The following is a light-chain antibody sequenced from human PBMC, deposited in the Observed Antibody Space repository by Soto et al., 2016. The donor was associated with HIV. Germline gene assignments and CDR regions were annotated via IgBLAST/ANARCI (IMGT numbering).Light chain of an antibody. J-gene: IGKJ1*01. Sequence: DIQMTQFPSTLSASIGDRVTITCRASQSVSVWLAWYQQKPGKAPNLLIFKTSTLEIGVPSSFSGSGSGTDFTLTLSSVQPDDVGTYYCQQYNTVPWTFGQGTKLEMK. V-gene: IGKV1-5*03. CDR1: QSVSVW. CDR3: QQYNTVPWT. CDR2: KTS.